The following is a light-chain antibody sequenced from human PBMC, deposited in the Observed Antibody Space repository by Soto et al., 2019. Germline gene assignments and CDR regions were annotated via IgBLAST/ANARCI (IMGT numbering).Light chain of an antibody. CDR1: QSISSW. CDR2: KAS. Sequence: DIQMTQSPSTLSASVGGRVTITCRASQSISSWLAWYQQKPGKAPKLLIYKASSLQSGVPSRFSGSGSGTEFTLTISSLQPDDFATYYCQQYKSYSLTFGGGTKVDIK. J-gene: IGKJ4*01. V-gene: IGKV1-5*03. CDR3: QQYKSYSLT.